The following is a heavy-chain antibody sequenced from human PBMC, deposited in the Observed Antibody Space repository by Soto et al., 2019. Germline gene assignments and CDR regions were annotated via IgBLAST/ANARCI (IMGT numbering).Heavy chain of an antibody. D-gene: IGHD3-22*01. Sequence: GGSLRLSCAASGLTFSSYWMSWVRQAPGKGLEWVANIKQDGSQKYYVDSVKGRFTISRDNAKNSLYLQMNSLRVEDTAVYYCASAYYYDSSGYSTGGYWGQGTLVTVSS. CDR1: GLTFSSYW. V-gene: IGHV3-7*01. CDR3: ASAYYYDSSGYSTGGY. J-gene: IGHJ4*02. CDR2: IKQDGSQK.